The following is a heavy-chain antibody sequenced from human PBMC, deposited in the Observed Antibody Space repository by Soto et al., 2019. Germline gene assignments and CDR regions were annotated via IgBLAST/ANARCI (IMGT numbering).Heavy chain of an antibody. Sequence: PGESLKISCKCSGYSSTSYWIGCVRPMPGKGLEWMGIIYPGDSDTRYSPSFQGQVTISAAKSISTAYLQWSSLKASDTAMYYFARHDMGDYGDYDRGAFDIWGQGTMVTVS. V-gene: IGHV5-51*01. CDR3: ARHDMGDYGDYDRGAFDI. CDR2: IYPGDSDT. CDR1: GYSSTSYW. J-gene: IGHJ3*02. D-gene: IGHD4-17*01.